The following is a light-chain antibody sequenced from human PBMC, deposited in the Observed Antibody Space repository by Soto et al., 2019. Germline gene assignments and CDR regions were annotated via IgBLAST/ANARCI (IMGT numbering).Light chain of an antibody. V-gene: IGKV3-20*01. Sequence: EIVLTQSPGTLSLSPGDRATLSCRASQSVSSSYLAWYQQKPGQAPRLLIYGASKRATGIPARFSGSGSGTDFTLTISSLQSDDFAVYYCQQYDNWPWTFGQ. J-gene: IGKJ1*01. CDR1: QSVSSSY. CDR3: QQYDNWPWT. CDR2: GAS.